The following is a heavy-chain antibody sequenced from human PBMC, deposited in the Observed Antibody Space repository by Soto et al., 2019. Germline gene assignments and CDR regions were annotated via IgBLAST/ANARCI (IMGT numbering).Heavy chain of an antibody. D-gene: IGHD2-15*01. V-gene: IGHV3-30-3*01. CDR2: ISYDGSNK. CDR3: AREEGVVVAATHKANDY. CDR1: GFTFSSYA. J-gene: IGHJ4*02. Sequence: GGSLRLSCAASGFTFSSYAMHWVRQAPGKGLEWVAVISYDGSNKYYADSVKGRFTISRDNSKNTLYLQMSSLRAEDTAVYYCAREEGVVVAATHKANDYWGQGTLVTVSS.